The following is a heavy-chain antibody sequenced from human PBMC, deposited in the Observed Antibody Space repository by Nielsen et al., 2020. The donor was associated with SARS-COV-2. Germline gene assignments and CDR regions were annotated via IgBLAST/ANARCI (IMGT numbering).Heavy chain of an antibody. CDR2: VSHSGSI. J-gene: IGHJ6*03. Sequence: SETLSLTCAVSGGSVSSNDWLTWVRQSPGKGLEWIGDVSHSGSINYNPSLKSRVTLSMDKSKRQFSLRLTSVSAADTAVYFCARGDLVVVPSPILGLGPFFYYFYLDVWGKGTTVIVSS. D-gene: IGHD2-2*01. CDR3: ARGDLVVVPSPILGLGPFFYYFYLDV. V-gene: IGHV4-4*02. CDR1: GGSVSSNDW.